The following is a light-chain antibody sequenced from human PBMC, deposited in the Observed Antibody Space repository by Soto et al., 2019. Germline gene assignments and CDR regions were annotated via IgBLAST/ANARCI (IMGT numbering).Light chain of an antibody. CDR2: GAS. CDR1: QSVGSH. CDR3: QQYNNWPPYT. J-gene: IGKJ2*01. V-gene: IGKV3-15*01. Sequence: EIVMTQSPATVSVSPGERATLSCRASQSVGSHLAWYQQKPGQAPRLLIYGASTRATGIPARFSGSGSGTEFTLTISSRQSEDFAVYYCQQYNNWPPYTFGQGTKVEIK.